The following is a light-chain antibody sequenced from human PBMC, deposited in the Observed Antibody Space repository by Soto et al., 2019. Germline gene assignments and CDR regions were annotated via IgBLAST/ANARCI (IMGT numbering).Light chain of an antibody. CDR2: RAS. CDR3: QKYQNLWT. CDR1: QTIYSN. J-gene: IGKJ1*01. V-gene: IGKV3-15*01. Sequence: IQMTQSPATLSVSPGERATLSCRASQTIYSNVAWYQQRPGQAPRLLIYRASARATGIPARLSGSGSGTEFTLTIGSLQSEDSAVYYCQKYQNLWTFGQGTKVDIK.